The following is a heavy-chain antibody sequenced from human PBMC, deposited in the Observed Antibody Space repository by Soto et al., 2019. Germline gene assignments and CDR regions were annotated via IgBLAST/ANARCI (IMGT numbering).Heavy chain of an antibody. J-gene: IGHJ4*02. CDR3: ARKQAGFFYGNDY. Sequence: PSETLSLTCTVSGGSISTGGYYWSWIRQYPGKGLEWLGYIDDSGYTFYNPSLQSRLTLSMDTSKNQFSLKMSSATAADTAVYFCARKQAGFFYGNDYCGQGTLFTDSS. V-gene: IGHV4-31*03. CDR1: GGSISTGGYY. CDR2: IDDSGYT. D-gene: IGHD3-3*01.